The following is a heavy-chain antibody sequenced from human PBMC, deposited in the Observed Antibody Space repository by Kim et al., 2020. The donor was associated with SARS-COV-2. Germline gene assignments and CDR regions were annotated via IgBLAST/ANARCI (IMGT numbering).Heavy chain of an antibody. Sequence: QKLQGRVTMTRDTSISTAYMELSRLRSDDTAVYYCAREDFGVVNSYGMDVWGQGTTVTVSS. V-gene: IGHV1-2*02. D-gene: IGHD3-3*01. J-gene: IGHJ6*02. CDR3: AREDFGVVNSYGMDV.